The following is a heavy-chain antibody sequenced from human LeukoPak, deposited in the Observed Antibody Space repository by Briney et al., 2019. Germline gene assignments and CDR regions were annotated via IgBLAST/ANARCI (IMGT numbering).Heavy chain of an antibody. Sequence: SETLSLTCAVYGGSFSGYYWSWIRQPPGKGLEWIGEIKHSGSTNYNPSLKSRVTISVDTSKNQFSLKLSSVTAADTAVYYCARGPRRGYGMDVWGQGTTVTVSS. CDR3: ARGPRRGYGMDV. V-gene: IGHV4-34*01. D-gene: IGHD1-14*01. J-gene: IGHJ6*02. CDR2: IKHSGST. CDR1: GGSFSGYY.